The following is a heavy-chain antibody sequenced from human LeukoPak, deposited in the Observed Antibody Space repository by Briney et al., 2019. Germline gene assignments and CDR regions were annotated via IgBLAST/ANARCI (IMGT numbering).Heavy chain of an antibody. CDR3: ARSAAAYDFWSGYYYYYYMDV. Sequence: GGSLRLSCAASGFTFSSYWMSWVRQAPGKGLEWVANIKQDGGEKYYVDSVKGRFTISRDNAKNSLYLQMNSLRAEDTAVYYCARSAAAYDFWSGYYYYYYMDVWGKGTTVTVSS. J-gene: IGHJ6*03. V-gene: IGHV3-7*01. D-gene: IGHD3-3*01. CDR1: GFTFSSYW. CDR2: IKQDGGEK.